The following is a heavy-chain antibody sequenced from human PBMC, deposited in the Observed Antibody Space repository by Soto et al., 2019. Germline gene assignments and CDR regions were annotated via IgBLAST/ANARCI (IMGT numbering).Heavy chain of an antibody. Sequence: GGSLRLSCTTSGFSFSVYHMNWVRQAPGKGLEWVSYIDSRSSTIFYADSVRGRFTVSRDNAKNSLFLQMDSLRDEDTAVYFCARDSMFASGRYYFDSWGQGALVTVSS. CDR1: GFSFSVYH. V-gene: IGHV3-48*02. CDR2: IDSRSSTI. D-gene: IGHD3-10*02. CDR3: ARDSMFASGRYYFDS. J-gene: IGHJ4*02.